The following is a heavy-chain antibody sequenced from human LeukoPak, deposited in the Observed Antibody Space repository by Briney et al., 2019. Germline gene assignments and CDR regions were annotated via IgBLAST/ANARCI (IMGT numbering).Heavy chain of an antibody. CDR2: ISSSSSYI. Sequence: GGSLRLSCAASGFTFSSYSMNWVRQAPGKGLEWVSSISSSSSYIYYADSVKGRFTISRDNAKNSLYLQMNSLRAEDTAVFYCSTSFVVVPAAAFDILGQVIMVTVSS. V-gene: IGHV3-21*01. CDR1: GFTFSSYS. CDR3: STSFVVVPAAAFDI. D-gene: IGHD2-2*01. J-gene: IGHJ3*02.